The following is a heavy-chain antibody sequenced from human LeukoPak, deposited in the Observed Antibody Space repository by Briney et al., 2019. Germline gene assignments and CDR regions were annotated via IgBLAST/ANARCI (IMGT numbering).Heavy chain of an antibody. V-gene: IGHV5-51*01. CDR2: IYPGDSDT. CDR3: AFIEAAGTQLDY. J-gene: IGHJ4*02. CDR1: EYSFTNYW. D-gene: IGHD6-13*01. Sequence: GESLKISCKGSEYSFTNYWIGWVRQMPGKGLEWMGIIYPGDSDTRYSPSFQGQVTISADKSINTAYLQWTSLKASDTAMYYCAFIEAAGTQLDYWGQGTLVTVSS.